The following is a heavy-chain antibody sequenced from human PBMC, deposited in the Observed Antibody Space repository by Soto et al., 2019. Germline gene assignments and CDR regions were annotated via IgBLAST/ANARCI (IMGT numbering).Heavy chain of an antibody. CDR3: ARSVRAMVTRYWYFDL. Sequence: EVQLVQSGAEVKKPGESLKISCKGSGYSFTSYWIGWVRQMPGKGLEWMGIIYPGDSDTRYSPSFQGQVTISADKSISTAYLQWSSLKASDTAMYYCARSVRAMVTRYWYFDLWGRGTLVTVSS. D-gene: IGHD5-18*01. V-gene: IGHV5-51*01. CDR2: IYPGDSDT. CDR1: GYSFTSYW. J-gene: IGHJ2*01.